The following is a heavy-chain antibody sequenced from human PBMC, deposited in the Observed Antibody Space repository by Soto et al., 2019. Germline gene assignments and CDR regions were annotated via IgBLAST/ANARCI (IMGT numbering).Heavy chain of an antibody. J-gene: IGHJ4*02. D-gene: IGHD6-6*01. CDR2: INHSGST. V-gene: IGHV4-34*01. CDR1: GGSFSGYY. Sequence: SETLSLTCAVYGGSFSGYYWSWIRQPPGKGLEWIGEINHSGSTNYNPSLKSRVTISVDTSKNQFSLKLSSVTAADTAVYYCARASVTVTSSSDRDFDYWGQGTLVTVSS. CDR3: ARASVTVTSSSDRDFDY.